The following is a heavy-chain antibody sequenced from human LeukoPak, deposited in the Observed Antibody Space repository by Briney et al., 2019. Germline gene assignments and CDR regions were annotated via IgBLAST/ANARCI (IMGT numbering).Heavy chain of an antibody. Sequence: SETLSLTCTVSGGSISSYYWSWIRQPPGKRLEWIGYIYYSVSTNYKPSLKSRVIISVVTSKNQFSLKLSSVTAADTDVYYCARGLGRIDYWGQGTLVSVST. J-gene: IGHJ4*02. CDR1: GGSISSYY. CDR2: IYYSVST. D-gene: IGHD5/OR15-5a*01. V-gene: IGHV4-59*01. CDR3: ARGLGRIDY.